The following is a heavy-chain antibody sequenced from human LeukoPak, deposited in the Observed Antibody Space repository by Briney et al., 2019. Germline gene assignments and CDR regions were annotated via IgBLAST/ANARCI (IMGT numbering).Heavy chain of an antibody. Sequence: SQTLSLTCAISGVSVSSKSAAWNWLRQSPSRGLEWLGRTYYRSKWNNDYAVSVKSRITIKPDTSKNQFSLQLNSVIPEDTAVYYCANFGAPGIGDYWGQGTLVTVSS. J-gene: IGHJ4*02. V-gene: IGHV6-1*01. CDR2: TYYRSKWNN. D-gene: IGHD6-13*01. CDR1: GVSVSSKSAA. CDR3: ANFGAPGIGDY.